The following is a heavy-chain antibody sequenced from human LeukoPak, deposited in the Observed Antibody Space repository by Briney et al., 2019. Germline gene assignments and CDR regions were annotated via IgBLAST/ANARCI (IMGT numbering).Heavy chain of an antibody. V-gene: IGHV3-53*01. D-gene: IGHD6-19*01. J-gene: IGHJ4*02. CDR2: IYSGGST. CDR1: GFTVISTY. Sequence: GGSLRLSWAAAGFTVISTYMSWVRQAPGKGLEWVSVIYSGGSTYYADSVKGRFTISRDNSKNTLYLQMSSLRVEDTAVYHCTRTPSSGWYYFDYWGQGTLVTVSS. CDR3: TRTPSSGWYYFDY.